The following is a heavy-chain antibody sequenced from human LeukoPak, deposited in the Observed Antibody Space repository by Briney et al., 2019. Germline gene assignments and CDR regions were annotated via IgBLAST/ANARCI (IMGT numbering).Heavy chain of an antibody. V-gene: IGHV4-34*01. CDR1: GGSFSGYY. J-gene: IGHJ4*02. CDR2: INHSGST. Sequence: PSETLSLTCAVYGGSFSGYYWSWIRQPPGKGLEWMGEINHSGSTNYNPSLKSRVTISVDTSKNQFSLKLSSVTAADTAVYYCARDDYGGNKPPDYWGQGTLVTVSS. D-gene: IGHD4-23*01. CDR3: ARDDYGGNKPPDY.